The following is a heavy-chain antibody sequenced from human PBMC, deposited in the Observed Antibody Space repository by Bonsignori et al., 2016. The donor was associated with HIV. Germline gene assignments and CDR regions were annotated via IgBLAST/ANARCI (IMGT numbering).Heavy chain of an antibody. CDR1: GGSFSAYY. J-gene: IGHJ5*02. V-gene: IGHV4-34*01. Sequence: QVQLQQWGAGLLKPSETLSLTCAVYGGSFSAYYWSWIRQSPREGAWSGLGKSIIVEAPTTTRPSKSRVTISIDTSKNQFSLKLNSVTAADTAVYYCARLHIVGALALVYRYWFDPWGQGTLVTVSS. CDR2: SIIVEAP. D-gene: IGHD1-26*01. CDR3: ARLHIVGALALVYRYWFDP.